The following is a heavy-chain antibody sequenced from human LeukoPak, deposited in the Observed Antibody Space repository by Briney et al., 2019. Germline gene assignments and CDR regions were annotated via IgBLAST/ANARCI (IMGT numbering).Heavy chain of an antibody. Sequence: QPGGSLRLSCAASGFTVSSNYMSWVRQAPGKGLEWVSVIYSGGSTYYADSVKGRFTISRDNSKNTLYLQMNSLRAEDTAVYYCARDEGDYYDSSYLGYWGQGTLVTVSS. CDR1: GFTVSSNY. CDR2: IYSGGST. J-gene: IGHJ4*02. CDR3: ARDEGDYYDSSYLGY. V-gene: IGHV3-66*01. D-gene: IGHD3-22*01.